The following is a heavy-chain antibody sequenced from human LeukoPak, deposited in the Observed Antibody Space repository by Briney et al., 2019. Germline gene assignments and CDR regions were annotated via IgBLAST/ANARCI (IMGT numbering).Heavy chain of an antibody. V-gene: IGHV3-33*01. CDR3: ARQGSGSSYYYYTFPY. D-gene: IGHD1-26*01. CDR2: IWYDGSNK. J-gene: IGHJ4*02. CDR1: GFTFRSYG. Sequence: GRSLRLSCAASGFTFRSYGMHWVRQAPGKGLQWVAVIWYDGSNKYYADSVKGRFTISRDNSKNTLSLQMNSLRAEDTAVYYCARQGSGSSYYYYTFPYWGQGTLVTVSS.